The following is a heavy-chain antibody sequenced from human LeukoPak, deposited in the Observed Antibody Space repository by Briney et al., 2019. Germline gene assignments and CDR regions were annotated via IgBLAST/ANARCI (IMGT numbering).Heavy chain of an antibody. J-gene: IGHJ4*02. CDR1: GYTFTGYY. V-gene: IGHV1-2*02. Sequence: WASVTVSCKASGYTFTGYYMHWVRQAPGQGLEWMGWINPNSGGTNYAQKFQGRVTMTRDTSISTAYMELSRLRSDDTAVYYCASWDYYDSSGYFCWGQGTLVTVSS. CDR3: ASWDYYDSSGYFC. D-gene: IGHD3-22*01. CDR2: INPNSGGT.